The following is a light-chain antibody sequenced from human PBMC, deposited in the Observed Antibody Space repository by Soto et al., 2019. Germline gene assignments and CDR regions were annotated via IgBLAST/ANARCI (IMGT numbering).Light chain of an antibody. J-gene: IGLJ1*01. CDR2: DVS. Sequence: QSVLTQPASVSGSLGQSITISCTGTTRDIAGYNYISWYQQLPGKAPKLMIYDVSKRPSGVPDRFSGSKSGNTASLTVSALQAEDEADYYCSSYTDRNNLVFGTGTKVTVL. CDR3: SSYTDRNNLV. CDR1: TRDIAGYNY. V-gene: IGLV2-8*01.